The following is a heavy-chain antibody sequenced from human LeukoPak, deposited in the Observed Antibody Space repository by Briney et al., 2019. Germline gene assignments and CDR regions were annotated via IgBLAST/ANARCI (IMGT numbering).Heavy chain of an antibody. CDR2: INHSGCT. Sequence: PSETLSLTCAVYGGSFSGYYWSWIRQPPGKGLEWIGEINHSGCTNYNPSLKSRVTISVDTSKNQFSLRLSSVTAADTAVYYCARPGLSSIAARRVLKESRSNWLDPWGQGTLVTVSS. D-gene: IGHD6-6*01. J-gene: IGHJ5*02. CDR3: ARPGLSSIAARRVLKESRSNWLDP. V-gene: IGHV4-34*01. CDR1: GGSFSGYY.